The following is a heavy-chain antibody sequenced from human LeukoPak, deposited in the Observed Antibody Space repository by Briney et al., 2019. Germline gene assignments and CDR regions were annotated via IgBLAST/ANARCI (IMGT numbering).Heavy chain of an antibody. CDR3: ARDRYGSSDMDV. Sequence: KPSETLSLTCTVSGGSISSYYWSWIRQPPGKGLEWIGYIYYSGSTNYNPSLKSRVTISVDTSKNQFSLKLSSVTAADTAVYYCARDRYGSSDMDVWGKGTTVTISS. CDR1: GGSISSYY. J-gene: IGHJ6*03. D-gene: IGHD3-10*01. CDR2: IYYSGST. V-gene: IGHV4-59*01.